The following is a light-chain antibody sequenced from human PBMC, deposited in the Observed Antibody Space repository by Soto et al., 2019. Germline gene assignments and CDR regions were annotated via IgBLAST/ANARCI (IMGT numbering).Light chain of an antibody. V-gene: IGLV2-23*03. J-gene: IGLJ3*02. CDR1: SSDVGSYNL. CDR2: EGS. CDR3: CSYAGSSTFEV. Sequence: QSALTQPASVSGSPGQSITISCTGTSSDVGSYNLVSWYQQHPGKAPKLMIYEGSKRPSGVSNRFSGSKSGNTASLTISGLTAEDEADYYCCSYAGSSTFEVFGGGTQLTVL.